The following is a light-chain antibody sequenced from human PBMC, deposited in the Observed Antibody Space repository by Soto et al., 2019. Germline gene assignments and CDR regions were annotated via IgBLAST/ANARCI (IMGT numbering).Light chain of an antibody. V-gene: IGLV2-14*01. Sequence: QSALTQPASVSGSPGQSITISCTGTSSDVGGYNYVSWYQQHPGKTPKLMIFEVSNRPSGVSNRFSGSKSGNTDSLTISGLQAEDEADYYCSSYTPSSPVVFGGGTKLTVL. CDR3: SSYTPSSPVV. CDR2: EVS. CDR1: SSDVGGYNY. J-gene: IGLJ2*01.